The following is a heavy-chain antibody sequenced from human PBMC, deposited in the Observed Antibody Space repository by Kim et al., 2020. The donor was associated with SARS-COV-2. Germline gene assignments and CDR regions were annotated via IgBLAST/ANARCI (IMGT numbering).Heavy chain of an antibody. CDR3: ARDENSSGWFAGDYYGMDV. CDR2: IKQDGSEK. Sequence: GGSLRLSCAASGFTFSSYWMSWVRQAPGKGLEWVANIKQDGSEKYYVDSVKGRFTISRDNAKNSLYLQMNSLRAEDTAVYYCARDENSSGWFAGDYYGMDVWGQGTTVTVSS. J-gene: IGHJ6*02. D-gene: IGHD6-19*01. CDR1: GFTFSSYW. V-gene: IGHV3-7*01.